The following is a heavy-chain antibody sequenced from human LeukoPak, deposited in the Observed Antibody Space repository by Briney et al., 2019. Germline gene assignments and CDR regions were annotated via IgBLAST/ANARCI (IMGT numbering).Heavy chain of an antibody. D-gene: IGHD3-10*01. CDR3: ARVSEYYGSGSYFY. V-gene: IGHV1-3*01. CDR1: GYTFTSYA. Sequence: ASVKVSCKASGYTFTSYAMHWVRQAPGQRLEWMGWINAGNGNTKYSQKFQGRVTITRDTSASTAYMELSSLRSEDTAVYYCARVSEYYGSGSYFYWGQGALVTVSS. J-gene: IGHJ4*02. CDR2: INAGNGNT.